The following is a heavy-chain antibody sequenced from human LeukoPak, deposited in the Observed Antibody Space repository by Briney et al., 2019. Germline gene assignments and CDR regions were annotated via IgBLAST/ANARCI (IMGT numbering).Heavy chain of an antibody. CDR1: GYTFTDYY. Sequence: ASVKVSCKASGYTFTDYYMHWVRQAPGQGLEWMGCINPNTGGTNYAQRFQGRVTMTRDTSISTAYMELSRLRSDDTAVYYCARPTATVTTSLKFWGQGNLVTVSS. CDR3: ARPTATVTTSLKF. CDR2: INPNTGGT. D-gene: IGHD4-17*01. V-gene: IGHV1-2*02. J-gene: IGHJ4*02.